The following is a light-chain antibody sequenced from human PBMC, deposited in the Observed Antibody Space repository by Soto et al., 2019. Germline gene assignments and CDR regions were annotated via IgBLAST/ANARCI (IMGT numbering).Light chain of an antibody. Sequence: EIVLTQSPGTLSLSPGERATLSCRASQSVSSSFLAWYQQKPGQAPRLLIYGASSRATGIPDRFSGRGSGTDFTLTISRLEPEDGAVYYCQQYDRSPLTFGGGTKVEIK. CDR2: GAS. J-gene: IGKJ4*01. CDR3: QQYDRSPLT. CDR1: QSVSSSF. V-gene: IGKV3-20*01.